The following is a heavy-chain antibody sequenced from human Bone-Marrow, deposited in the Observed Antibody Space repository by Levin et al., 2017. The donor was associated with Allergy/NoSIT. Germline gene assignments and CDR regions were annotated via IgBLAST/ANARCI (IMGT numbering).Heavy chain of an antibody. V-gene: IGHV1-8*01. D-gene: IGHD3-10*01. CDR2: MNPKSDTK. CDR1: GHSLTNYD. Sequence: ASVKVSCKASGHSLTNYDFNWVRQATGQGLEWMGWMNPKSDTKGYGQRFQGRLTMTMNTSTRTAYMELTGLTSEDTAVYYCATCSRGYYYGIDVWGQGTTVIVSS. CDR3: ATCSRGYYYGIDV. J-gene: IGHJ6*02.